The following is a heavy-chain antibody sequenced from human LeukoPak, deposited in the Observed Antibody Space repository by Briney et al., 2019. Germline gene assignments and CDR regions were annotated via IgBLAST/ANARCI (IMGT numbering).Heavy chain of an antibody. CDR2: IYYSGST. Sequence: SETLSLTCTVSGGSISSGGYYWSWIRQHPGKGLEWIGYIYYSGSTYYNPSLKSRVTISVDTSKNQFSLKLSSVTAADTAVYYCARRGRGSSYVWGQGTTVTVSS. CDR1: GGSISSGGYY. CDR3: ARRGRGSSYV. J-gene: IGHJ6*02. V-gene: IGHV4-31*03. D-gene: IGHD6-13*01.